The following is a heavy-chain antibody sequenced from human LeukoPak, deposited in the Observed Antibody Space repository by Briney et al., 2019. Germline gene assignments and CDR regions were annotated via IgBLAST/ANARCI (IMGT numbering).Heavy chain of an antibody. CDR3: ARSWGYSYGTFDY. CDR1: GFTFSTYA. CDR2: IYSGGST. V-gene: IGHV3-53*04. J-gene: IGHJ4*02. Sequence: PGGSLRLSCAASGFTFSTYAMSWVRQAPGKGLEWVSVIYSGGSTYYADSVKGRFTISRHNSKNTLYLQMNSLRAEDTAVYYCARSWGYSYGTFDYWGQGTLVTVSS. D-gene: IGHD5-18*01.